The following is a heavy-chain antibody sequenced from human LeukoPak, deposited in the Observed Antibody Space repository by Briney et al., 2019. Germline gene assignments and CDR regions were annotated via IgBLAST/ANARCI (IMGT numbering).Heavy chain of an antibody. CDR2: IFISGGT. D-gene: IGHD3-9*01. CDR1: GDSITSGSYY. Sequence: KPSETLSLTCTVSGDSITSGSYYWSWIRQPAGKGLEWIGRIFISGGTNYNPSLRSRVTMSLDTSKNQFSLKLYSVTAADTAVYYCARGGSTLHSAGGHDIEFYYYYMDVWGKGTTVTISS. J-gene: IGHJ6*03. CDR3: ARGGSTLHSAGGHDIEFYYYYMDV. V-gene: IGHV4-61*02.